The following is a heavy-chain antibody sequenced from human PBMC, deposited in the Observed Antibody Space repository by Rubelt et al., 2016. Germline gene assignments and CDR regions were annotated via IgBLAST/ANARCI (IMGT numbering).Heavy chain of an antibody. V-gene: IGHV5-51*01. CDR3: SGLMGYSSIDY. CDR2: IHPGDSAT. Sequence: EVQLVQSGAEVKKPGESLKISCKGSGYRFTNYWIGWVRQMPGKGLVWMGIIHPGDSATRYSPSFQGQVTISADKSIHTAYLQWSSPKASDTAIYCCSGLMGYSSIDYWGQGTLVTVSS. CDR1: GYRFTNYW. D-gene: IGHD6-13*01. J-gene: IGHJ4*02.